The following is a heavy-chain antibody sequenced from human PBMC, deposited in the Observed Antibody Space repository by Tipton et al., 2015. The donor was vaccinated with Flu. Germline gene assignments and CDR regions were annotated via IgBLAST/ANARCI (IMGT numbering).Heavy chain of an antibody. CDR2: INYRGNT. Sequence: TLSLTCTVSGGSISSSNHYWGWIRQPPGKGLEWIGNINYRGNTHYDPSLKSRVIISVDTSKNQFSMKLSSVTAADTAVYYCARFYYDSSDYYPPGYWGQGTLVTVSS. J-gene: IGHJ4*02. CDR3: ARFYYDSSDYYPPGY. CDR1: GGSISSSNHY. V-gene: IGHV4-39*01. D-gene: IGHD3-22*01.